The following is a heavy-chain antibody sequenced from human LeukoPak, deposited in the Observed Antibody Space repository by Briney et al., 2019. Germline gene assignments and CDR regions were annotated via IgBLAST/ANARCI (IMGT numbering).Heavy chain of an antibody. CDR2: IYTSGST. V-gene: IGHV4-61*02. D-gene: IGHD4-17*01. J-gene: IGHJ6*03. CDR1: GGSISSGSYY. CDR3: ACNSYGDYGYYYYYMDV. Sequence: SETLSLTCTVSGGSISSGSYYWSWIRQPAGKGLEWVGRIYTSGSTNYNPSPKSRVTMSVDTSKNQFSLKLSSVTAADTAVYYCACNSYGDYGYYYYYMDVWGKGTTVTISS.